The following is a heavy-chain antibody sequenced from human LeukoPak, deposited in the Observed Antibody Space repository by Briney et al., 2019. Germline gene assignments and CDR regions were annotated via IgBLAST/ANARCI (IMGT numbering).Heavy chain of an antibody. J-gene: IGHJ6*03. CDR2: IYTSGST. CDR1: GGSISSYY. D-gene: IGHD3-10*01. Sequence: SETLSLTCTVSGGSISSYYWSWIRQPPGKGLEWIGYIYTSGSTNYNPSLKSRVTISVDTSKNQFSLKLSSVTAADTVVYYCARHREFEYYYYMDVWRKGTTVTVSS. CDR3: ARHREFEYYYYMDV. V-gene: IGHV4-4*09.